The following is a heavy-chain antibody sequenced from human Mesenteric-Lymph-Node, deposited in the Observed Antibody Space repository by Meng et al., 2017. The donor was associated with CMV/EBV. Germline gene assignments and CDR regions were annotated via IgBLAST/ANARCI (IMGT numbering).Heavy chain of an antibody. D-gene: IGHD2-2*01. CDR3: ARGQDVVVPAATYYFDY. CDR1: GGSISSYY. Sequence: SETLSLTCTVSGGSISSYYWSWIRQPPGKGLEWIGEINHSGSTNYNPSLKSRVTISVDTSKNQFSLKLSSVTAADTAVYYCARGQDVVVPAATYYFDYWGQGTLVTVSS. CDR2: INHSGST. V-gene: IGHV4-34*01. J-gene: IGHJ4*02.